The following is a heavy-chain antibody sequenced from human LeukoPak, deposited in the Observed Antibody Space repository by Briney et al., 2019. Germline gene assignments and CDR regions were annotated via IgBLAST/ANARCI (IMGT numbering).Heavy chain of an antibody. CDR2: TWYDGSNK. Sequence: GGSLRLSCAASGFTFSSYGMHWVRQAPGKGLEWVAVTWYDGSNKYYADSVKGRFTISRDNSKNTLYLQMNSLRAEDTAVYYCARDPQYCSGGSCYSLDAFDIWGQGTMVTVSS. CDR3: ARDPQYCSGGSCYSLDAFDI. J-gene: IGHJ3*02. V-gene: IGHV3-33*01. CDR1: GFTFSSYG. D-gene: IGHD2-15*01.